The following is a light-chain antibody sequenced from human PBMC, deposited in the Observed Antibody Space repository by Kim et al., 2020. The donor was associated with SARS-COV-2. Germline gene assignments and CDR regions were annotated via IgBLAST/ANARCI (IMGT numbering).Light chain of an antibody. Sequence: APGKRAGITCGGNNIGSKSVHWYQQKPGQAPVLVIYYDSDRPSGIPERFSGSNSGNTATLTISRVEAGDEADYYCQVWESSSDHVVFGGGTQLTVL. J-gene: IGLJ2*01. CDR2: YDS. CDR3: QVWESSSDHVV. V-gene: IGLV3-21*01. CDR1: NIGSKS.